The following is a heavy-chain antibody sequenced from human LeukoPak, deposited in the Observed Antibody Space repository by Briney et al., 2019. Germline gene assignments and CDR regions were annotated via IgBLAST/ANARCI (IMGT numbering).Heavy chain of an antibody. V-gene: IGHV3-30*18. J-gene: IGHJ3*01. CDR1: GFTFSSYG. Sequence: GGSLRLSCAASGFTFSSYGMHWVRQAPGKGLEWVVVISYDGSKKYYAGSVKGRFTISRDNSKNTLYLQMNSLRAEDTAVYYCAKEYSSIVAFDFWGQGTMVTVSS. D-gene: IGHD5-18*01. CDR3: AKEYSSIVAFDF. CDR2: ISYDGSKK.